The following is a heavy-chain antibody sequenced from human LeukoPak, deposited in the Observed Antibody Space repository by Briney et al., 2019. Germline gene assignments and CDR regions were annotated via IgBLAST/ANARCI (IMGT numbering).Heavy chain of an antibody. V-gene: IGHV4-59*01. CDR3: ARGKGFGF. J-gene: IGHJ4*02. Sequence: PSETLSLTCTVSGGSISSYYWNWIRQPPGKGLEWIGNIYYRGSTNYNPSLKSRVTISVDTSKNQFSLKLSSVTAADTAVYFCARGKGFGFWGQGTLVTVSS. CDR1: GGSISSYY. CDR2: IYYRGST.